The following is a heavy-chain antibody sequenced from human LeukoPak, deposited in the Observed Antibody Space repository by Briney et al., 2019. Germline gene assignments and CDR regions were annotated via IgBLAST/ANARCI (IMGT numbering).Heavy chain of an antibody. Sequence: GGSLRLSCAASGFTFSDYYMSWIREAPGKGLEWVSYISRSSTYTNYADSVKGRFSISRDNAKNSLYLQMNSLRAEDTAVYYCAKAVAGRYQDYWGQGTLVSVSS. CDR1: GFTFSDYY. V-gene: IGHV3-11*05. CDR3: AKAVAGRYQDY. J-gene: IGHJ4*02. CDR2: ISRSSTYT. D-gene: IGHD3-9*01.